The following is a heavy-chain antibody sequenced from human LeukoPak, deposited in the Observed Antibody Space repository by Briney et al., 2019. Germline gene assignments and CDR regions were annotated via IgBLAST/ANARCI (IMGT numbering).Heavy chain of an antibody. J-gene: IGHJ6*03. V-gene: IGHV4-59*01. CDR2: IYYSGST. CDR3: ARDVRSYSSSSYYMDV. D-gene: IGHD6-13*01. Sequence: SETLSLTCTVSGGSISSYYWSWIRQPPGKGLERIGYIYYSGSTNYNPSLKSRVTISVDTSKNQFSLKLSSVTAADTAVYYCARDVRSYSSSSYYMDVWGKGTTVTVSS. CDR1: GGSISSYY.